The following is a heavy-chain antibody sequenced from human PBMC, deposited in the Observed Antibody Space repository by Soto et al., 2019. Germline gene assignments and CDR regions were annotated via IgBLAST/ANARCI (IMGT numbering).Heavy chain of an antibody. D-gene: IGHD4-17*01. Sequence: SETLSLTCTVSGASIITDNYFWVWIRQSPRRGLELIGSISYSGRTYDNPSLQSRVTISIDASKNQFSLKLTSVTTADTAVYYCARRRASDYGGNHHPYYFDRWGQGALVTVSS. J-gene: IGHJ4*02. CDR1: GASIITDNYF. V-gene: IGHV4-39*01. CDR3: ARRRASDYGGNHHPYYFDR. CDR2: ISYSGRT.